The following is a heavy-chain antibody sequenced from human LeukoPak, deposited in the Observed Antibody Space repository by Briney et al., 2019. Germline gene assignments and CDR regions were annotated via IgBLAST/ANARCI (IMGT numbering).Heavy chain of an antibody. CDR2: INPNSGGT. Sequence: ASVKVSCKASGYTFTGYYMRWVRQAPGQGLEWMGWINPNSGGTNYAQKFQGRVTMTRDTSISTAYMELSRLRSDDTAVYYCARVGSYCSSTSCYAGSWFDPWGQGTLVTVSS. J-gene: IGHJ5*02. D-gene: IGHD2-2*01. CDR1: GYTFTGYY. V-gene: IGHV1-2*02. CDR3: ARVGSYCSSTSCYAGSWFDP.